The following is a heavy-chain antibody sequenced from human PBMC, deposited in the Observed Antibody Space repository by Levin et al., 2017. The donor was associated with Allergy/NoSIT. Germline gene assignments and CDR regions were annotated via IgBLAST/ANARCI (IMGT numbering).Heavy chain of an antibody. CDR1: GFTFTYYG. V-gene: IGHV3-33*01. Sequence: GESLKISCAASGFTFTYYGLHWVRQAPGKGLEWVAVSWNDGSKKYYADSVKGRFTISRDNSKNTLYLQISSLRADDSAVYYCARSSYGYPVDNWGQGTLVSVSP. J-gene: IGHJ4*02. CDR3: ARSSYGYPVDN. CDR2: SWNDGSKK. D-gene: IGHD5-18*01.